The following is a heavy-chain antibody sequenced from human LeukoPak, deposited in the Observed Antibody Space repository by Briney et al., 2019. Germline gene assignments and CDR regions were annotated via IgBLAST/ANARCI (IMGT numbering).Heavy chain of an antibody. CDR1: GFIFSTSA. CDR3: AKGYYYDSGSQDVFDM. CDR2: FRGSGSAT. J-gene: IGHJ3*02. V-gene: IGHV3-23*01. Sequence: GGSLRLSCAASGFIFSTSAMNWVRQAPGKGLEWVSAFRGSGSATYYADSVKVRFTISRDTSKNTLYLHMNSVRAEDTAVYYCAKGYYYDSGSQDVFDMWGQGTMVTVSS. D-gene: IGHD3-10*01.